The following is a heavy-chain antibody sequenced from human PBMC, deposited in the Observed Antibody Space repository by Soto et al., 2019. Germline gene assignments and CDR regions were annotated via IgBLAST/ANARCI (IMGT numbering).Heavy chain of an antibody. D-gene: IGHD2-2*01. J-gene: IGHJ5*02. Sequence: SVKVSCKASGGTFSRYAINWVRQAPGQGLEWMGGIIPMFGKANYAQKFQGRVTITADESTSTGYLELRSLTSEDTAVYYCARDGIVVVPAAIGWFDPWGQGTLVTVSS. CDR3: ARDGIVVVPAAIGWFDP. V-gene: IGHV1-69*13. CDR2: IIPMFGKA. CDR1: GGTFSRYA.